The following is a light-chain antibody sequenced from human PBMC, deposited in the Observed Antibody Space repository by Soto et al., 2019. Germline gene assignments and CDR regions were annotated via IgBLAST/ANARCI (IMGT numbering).Light chain of an antibody. CDR1: QSVRSN. Sequence: EIVMTQSPATLSVSPGERATLSCRARQSVRSNLAWYQQTPGQAPRLLIYDASTGATGIAARFSGSGSGTEFTLTISSLQSEDFAVYDCQQYNEWPLTFGGGTKVDIK. CDR2: DAS. V-gene: IGKV3-15*01. J-gene: IGKJ4*01. CDR3: QQYNEWPLT.